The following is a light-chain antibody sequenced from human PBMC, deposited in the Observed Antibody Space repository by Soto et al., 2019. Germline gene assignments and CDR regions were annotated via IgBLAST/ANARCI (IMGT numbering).Light chain of an antibody. CDR1: SSDVGAYNF. V-gene: IGLV2-14*03. CDR2: NVY. J-gene: IGLJ1*01. Sequence: QSALTQPASVSGSPGQSITISCTGTSSDVGAYNFVSWHQQHPGKAPKLMIYNVYDWPSGISYRFSGSKSGNTASLTISGLQGEDEADYYCSAYTVSRTYVCGTGTKLTVL. CDR3: SAYTVSRTYV.